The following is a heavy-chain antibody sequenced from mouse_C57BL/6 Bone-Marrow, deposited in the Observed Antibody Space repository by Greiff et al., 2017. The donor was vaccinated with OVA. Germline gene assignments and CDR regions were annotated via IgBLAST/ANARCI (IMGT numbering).Heavy chain of an antibody. J-gene: IGHJ1*03. CDR2: INPYNGDT. CDR1: GYSFTGYF. Sequence: VHVKQSGPELVKPGDSVKISCKASGYSFTGYFMNWVMQSHGKSLEWIGRINPYNGDTFYNQKFKGKATLTVDKSSSTAHMELRSLTSEDSAVYYCAIGDYDYYGSSPHWYFDVWGTGTTVTVSS. D-gene: IGHD1-1*01. CDR3: AIGDYDYYGSSPHWYFDV. V-gene: IGHV1-20*01.